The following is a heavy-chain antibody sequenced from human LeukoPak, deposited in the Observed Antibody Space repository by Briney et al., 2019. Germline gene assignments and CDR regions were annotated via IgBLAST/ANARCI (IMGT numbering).Heavy chain of an antibody. J-gene: IGHJ5*02. V-gene: IGHV4-59*08. D-gene: IGHD2-15*01. CDR3: ARHRGCTGGTCYRHFDP. Sequence: SETLSLTCTVSGGSISGYYWSWIRQSPGKGLEWIGYVYSSGGTNCNPSLKSRVSISVDMSKNQLSLELNSVTTADTAMYYCARHRGCTGGTCYRHFDPWGQGTLVTVSS. CDR2: VYSSGGT. CDR1: GGSISGYY.